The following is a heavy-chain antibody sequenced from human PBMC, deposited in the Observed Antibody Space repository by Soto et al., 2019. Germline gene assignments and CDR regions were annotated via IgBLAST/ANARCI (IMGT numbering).Heavy chain of an antibody. V-gene: IGHV3-30-3*01. CDR3: ARDLMDVSSGYYYMGCFDY. D-gene: IGHD3-22*01. CDR2: ISYDGSNK. CDR1: GFTFSSYA. Sequence: GGSLRLSCAASGFTFSSYAMHWVRQAPGKGLEWVAVISYDGSNKYYADSVKGRFTISRDNSKNTLYLQMNSLRAEDTAVYYCARDLMDVSSGYYYMGCFDYWGQGTLVTVSS. J-gene: IGHJ4*02.